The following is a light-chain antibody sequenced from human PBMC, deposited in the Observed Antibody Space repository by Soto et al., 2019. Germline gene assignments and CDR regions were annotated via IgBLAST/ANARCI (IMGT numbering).Light chain of an antibody. J-gene: IGKJ1*01. CDR3: QQYRTSPST. CDR1: QSVRSRN. Sequence: IVLTQSPGTLSLSPGARATLSFRTSQSVRSRNVAWYQQKPGHAPMLLIYGASSRATGIPHRFSGSGSGTDFTPTSSRLEPEDFAVYFCQQYRTSPSTLGQGPKVEIK. V-gene: IGKV3-20*01. CDR2: GAS.